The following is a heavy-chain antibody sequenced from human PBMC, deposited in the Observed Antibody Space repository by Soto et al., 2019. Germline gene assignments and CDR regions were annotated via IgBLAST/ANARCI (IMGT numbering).Heavy chain of an antibody. Sequence: PSETLSLTCAVSGFSINSAYYWGWVRQPPGKGLEWIGSIYYSGSTHYNPSLKSRVAISLDRPKTQFSLDLTSVTAADTAVYYCAQTAGXGFCSSSSCSLLNWFDPWGQGTLVTVSS. CDR1: GFSINSAYY. J-gene: IGHJ5*02. CDR2: IYYSGST. CDR3: AQTAGXGFCSSSSCSLLNWFDP. D-gene: IGHD2-2*01. V-gene: IGHV4-38-2*01.